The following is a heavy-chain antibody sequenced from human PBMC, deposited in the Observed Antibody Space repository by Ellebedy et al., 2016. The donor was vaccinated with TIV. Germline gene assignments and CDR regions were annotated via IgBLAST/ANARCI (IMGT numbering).Heavy chain of an antibody. Sequence: GESLKISXAASGFTFSDYSINWVRQAPGKGLEWVSYISSSGGSKYYADSVRGRFSISRDNAKNSLYLQMNSLRDEDTGVYYCARPQTYFNDYYFDCWGQGTLVVVSS. V-gene: IGHV3-48*02. CDR2: ISSSGGSK. CDR1: GFTFSDYS. J-gene: IGHJ4*02. CDR3: ARPQTYFNDYYFDC. D-gene: IGHD2/OR15-2a*01.